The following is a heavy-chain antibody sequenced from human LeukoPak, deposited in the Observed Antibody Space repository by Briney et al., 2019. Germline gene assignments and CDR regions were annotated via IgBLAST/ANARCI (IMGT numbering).Heavy chain of an antibody. CDR3: ARDPTTVTTIFDY. J-gene: IGHJ4*02. V-gene: IGHV4-4*07. D-gene: IGHD4-17*01. CDR2: FYASGST. Sequence: PSETLSLTCTVSGDSISSYYWSWLRQPAGRGLEWIGRFYASGSTNYNPSLKSRVTMSVDTSKNQFSLKLSSVTAADTAVYYCARDPTTVTTIFDYWGQGTPVTVSS. CDR1: GDSISSYY.